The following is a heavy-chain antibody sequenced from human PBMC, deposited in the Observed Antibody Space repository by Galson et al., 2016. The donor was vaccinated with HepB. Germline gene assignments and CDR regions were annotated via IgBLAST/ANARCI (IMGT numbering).Heavy chain of an antibody. CDR1: GGTFSSSA. J-gene: IGHJ6*02. CDR3: VREGLFDTVTSLYYYYGMDV. V-gene: IGHV1-69*06. Sequence: SVKVSCKASGGTFSSSAISWVRQAPGQGLEWMGGIIPIFGTANYAQKFQGRVTITADNSTSTAYMELSSLRSEDTAVYYCVREGLFDTVTSLYYYYGMDVWGQGTTVTVSS. CDR2: IIPIFGTA. D-gene: IGHD4-17*01.